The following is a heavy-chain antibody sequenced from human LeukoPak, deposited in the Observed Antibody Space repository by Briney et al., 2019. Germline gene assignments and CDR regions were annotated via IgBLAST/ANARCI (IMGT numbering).Heavy chain of an antibody. CDR1: GGSISSGGYY. CDR2: IYYSGST. V-gene: IGHV4-31*03. CDR3: ARGTVATGNFDY. J-gene: IGHJ4*02. Sequence: SQTLSLTCTVSGGSISSGGYYWSWIRQHPGKGLEWIGYIYYSGSTYYNPSLKSRVTISVDTSKNQFSLKLSSVTAAGTAVYYCARGTVATGNFDYWGQGTLVTVSS. D-gene: IGHD5-12*01.